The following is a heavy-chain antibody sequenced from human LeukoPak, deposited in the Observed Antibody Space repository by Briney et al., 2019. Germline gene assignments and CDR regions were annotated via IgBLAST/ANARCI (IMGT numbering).Heavy chain of an antibody. CDR2: IRQDGSEK. CDR1: GFTFSNYW. CDR3: ASLYYDFWSGYSPPYYFDY. D-gene: IGHD3-3*01. Sequence: GSLRLSCAASGFTFSNYWMSWVRQAPGKGLEWVANIRQDGSEKYYVDSVKGRFTVSRDNAKNSLYLQMNSLRAEDTAVYYCASLYYDFWSGYSPPYYFDYWGQGTLVTVSS. J-gene: IGHJ4*02. V-gene: IGHV3-7*01.